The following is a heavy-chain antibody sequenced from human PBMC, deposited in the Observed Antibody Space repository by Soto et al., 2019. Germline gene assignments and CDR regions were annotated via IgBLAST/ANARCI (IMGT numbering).Heavy chain of an antibody. D-gene: IGHD6-6*01. CDR2: IWYDGSAT. V-gene: IGHV3-33*01. J-gene: IGHJ4*02. CDR3: ARDIAVRRIDE. Sequence: QVQLVQSGGGVVQPGKSLRLSCGASGLTFSLYGMHWVRQAPGKGLEWVSFIWYDGSATYYGDSVKGRFTISKDDSTNTLYLQMNSLRAEDTAVYYCARDIAVRRIDEWGQGTLVTVAS. CDR1: GLTFSLYG.